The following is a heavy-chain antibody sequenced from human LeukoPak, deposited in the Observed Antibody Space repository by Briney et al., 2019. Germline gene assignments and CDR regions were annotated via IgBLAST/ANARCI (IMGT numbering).Heavy chain of an antibody. V-gene: IGHV5-51*01. D-gene: IGHD2-15*01. CDR1: GYSFTSYW. J-gene: IGHJ6*02. CDR2: IYPGDSDT. Sequence: GESLRISCKGSGYSFTSYWITWVRQMPGKGLEWMGIIYPGDSDTRYSPSFQGQVTISADKSISTAYLQWSSLKASDTAMYYCARLKAEGYYYYGMDVWGQGTTVTVSS. CDR3: ARLKAEGYYYYGMDV.